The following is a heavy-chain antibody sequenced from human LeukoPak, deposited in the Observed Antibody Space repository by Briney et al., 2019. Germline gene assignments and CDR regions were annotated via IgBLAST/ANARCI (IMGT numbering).Heavy chain of an antibody. V-gene: IGHV4-59*13. D-gene: IGHD2-2*01. Sequence: KPSETLSLTCTVSGGSISGYYWTWIRQPPGKGLEWIGYVYYSGSTNYNPSLKSRVTISVDTSKNQFSLKLTSVTAADTAVYYCARRGVPAELNEYFQHWGQGTLVTVSS. CDR3: ARRGVPAELNEYFQH. CDR2: VYYSGST. CDR1: GGSISGYY. J-gene: IGHJ1*01.